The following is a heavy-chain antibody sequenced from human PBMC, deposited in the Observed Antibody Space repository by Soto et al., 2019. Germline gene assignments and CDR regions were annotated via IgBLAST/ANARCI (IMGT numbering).Heavy chain of an antibody. D-gene: IGHD1-26*01. V-gene: IGHV4-4*02. CDR1: GASIXXXX. CDR3: XXVGPTGTGSIDY. Sequence: QVQLQASGPGLVKPSGTLSLTCAVSGASIXXXXXXXVRQPPGKGLEWIGEMHDSGSTNHNPSLXXXXXIXXXXXXXXXXXXXXXXXXXXXXXXXXXXVGPTGTGSIDYWGQGTLVTVSS. CDR2: MHDSGST. J-gene: IGHJ4*02.